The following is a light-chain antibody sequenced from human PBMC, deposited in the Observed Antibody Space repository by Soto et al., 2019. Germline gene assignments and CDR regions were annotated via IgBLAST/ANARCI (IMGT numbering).Light chain of an antibody. J-gene: IGKJ4*01. CDR1: QNVANN. CDR2: ASS. V-gene: IGKV3D-15*01. CDR3: QQYYHWGLS. Sequence: VMTQSPANLSVSPGEGVTLFCRASQNVANNIAWYQVKPAQPPRLLIYASSTRATGIPATFSGSGSETQFSLTISSLQSEDSAVYYCQQYYHWGLSFGGGTKFEI.